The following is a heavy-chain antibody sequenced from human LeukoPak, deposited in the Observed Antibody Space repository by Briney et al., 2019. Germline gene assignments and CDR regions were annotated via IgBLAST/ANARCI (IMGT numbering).Heavy chain of an antibody. J-gene: IGHJ6*03. V-gene: IGHV3-23*01. CDR2: FSGSGGTT. Sequence: AGGSLRLSCAASGFTFSSYAMNWVRQAPGRGLGWVSGFSGSGGTTYYADSVKGRFTISRDNSKNTLYLQMNSLRAEDTAVYYCANGNRCTSPNCLGYYYFYMDVWGKGTTVTVSS. CDR3: ANGNRCTSPNCLGYYYFYMDV. CDR1: GFTFSSYA. D-gene: IGHD2-8*01.